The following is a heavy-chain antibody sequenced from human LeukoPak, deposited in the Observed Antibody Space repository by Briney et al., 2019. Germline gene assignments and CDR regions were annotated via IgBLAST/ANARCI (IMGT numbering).Heavy chain of an antibody. D-gene: IGHD5-18*01. J-gene: IGHJ6*03. CDR2: IKQDGSEK. CDR3: ARECGYSYLNYYYYYYMDV. V-gene: IGHV3-7*01. Sequence: GGSLRLSCAASGFTFSSYWMSWVRQAPGKGLEWVANIKQDGSEKYYVDSVKGRFTISRDNAKNSLYLQMNSLRAEDTAMYYCARECGYSYLNYYYYYYMDVWGKGTTVTVSS. CDR1: GFTFSSYW.